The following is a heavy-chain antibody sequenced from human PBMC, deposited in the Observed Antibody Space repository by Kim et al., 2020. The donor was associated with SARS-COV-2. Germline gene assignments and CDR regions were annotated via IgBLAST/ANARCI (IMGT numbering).Heavy chain of an antibody. CDR2: MNPNSGNT. J-gene: IGHJ6*02. D-gene: IGHD2-15*01. CDR1: GYTFTSYD. V-gene: IGHV1-8*01. CDR3: ARAGGLYYGMDV. Sequence: ASVKVSCKASGYTFTSYDINWVRQATGQGLEWMGWMNPNSGNTGYAQKFQGRVTMTRNTSISTAYMELSSLRSEDTAVYYCARAGGLYYGMDVWGQGTTVTVSS.